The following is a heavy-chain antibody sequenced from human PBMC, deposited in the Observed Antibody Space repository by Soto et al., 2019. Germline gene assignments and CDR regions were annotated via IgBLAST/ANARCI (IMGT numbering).Heavy chain of an antibody. D-gene: IGHD3-3*01. V-gene: IGHV4-59*01. J-gene: IGHJ3*02. CDR3: ARGYDFWSGYPDAFDI. CDR2: IYYSGST. CDR1: GGSITSYY. Sequence: SETLSLTCTVSGGSITSYYWSWVRQPPGKGLEWVGHIYYSGSTNYHPSLKSRGTMSVDTSKNQFSLKLTSVTAADTAVYFCARGYDFWSGYPDAFDIWGQGTMVTVSS.